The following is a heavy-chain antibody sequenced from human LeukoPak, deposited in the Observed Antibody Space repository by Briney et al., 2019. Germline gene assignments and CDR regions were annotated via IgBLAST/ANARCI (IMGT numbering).Heavy chain of an antibody. CDR1: GGSISSYY. Sequence: KPSETLSLTCTVSGGSISSYYWSWIRQPPGKGLEWIGYIYYSGSANYNSSLKSRVTISIDTSKKQFSLNLNSVATADTAVYYCATVNMSYGSVDYWGQGTLVTVSS. CDR2: IYYSGSA. CDR3: ATVNMSYGSVDY. D-gene: IGHD3-10*01. J-gene: IGHJ4*02. V-gene: IGHV4-59*01.